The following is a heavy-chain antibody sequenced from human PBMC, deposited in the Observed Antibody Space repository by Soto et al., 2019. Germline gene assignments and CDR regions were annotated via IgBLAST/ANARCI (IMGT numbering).Heavy chain of an antibody. CDR2: IYYSGST. Sequence: SETLSLTCTVSGASISSGGYYWGWIRQPPGKGLEWIGSIYYSGSTYYNPSLKSRVTISADTSKNQFSLKLSSVTAADTAVYYCARDKITGLFDYWGQGTLVTVSS. CDR1: GASISSGGYY. CDR3: ARDKITGLFDY. V-gene: IGHV4-39*02. D-gene: IGHD2-8*02. J-gene: IGHJ4*02.